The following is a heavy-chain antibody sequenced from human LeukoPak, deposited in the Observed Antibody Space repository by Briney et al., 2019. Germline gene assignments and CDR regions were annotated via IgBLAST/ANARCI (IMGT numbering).Heavy chain of an antibody. CDR1: GGSISSSNYY. CDR3: ARHTSLGSGYHH. V-gene: IGHV4-39*01. J-gene: IGHJ5*02. CDR2: MFYTGST. D-gene: IGHD5-12*01. Sequence: SETLSLTCTVSGGSISSSNYYWGWIRQPPGKGLEWIGSMFYTGSTYYNPSLKRRVTISVDTPKNQFTLKLSSVTAADTAVYYCARHTSLGSGYHHWGQGSLVTVFS.